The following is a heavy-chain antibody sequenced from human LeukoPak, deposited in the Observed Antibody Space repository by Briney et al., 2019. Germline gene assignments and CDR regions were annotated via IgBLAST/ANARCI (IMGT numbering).Heavy chain of an antibody. CDR3: ARHDSSGLDY. J-gene: IGHJ4*02. CDR2: IYYSGST. V-gene: IGHV4-59*05. CDR1: GGSISSYY. Sequence: SETLSLTCTVSGGSISSYYWSWIRQPPGKGLEWIGSIYYSGSTYYNPSLKSRVTISVDTSKNQFSLKLSSVTAADTAVYYCARHDSSGLDYWGQGTLVTVSS. D-gene: IGHD6-19*01.